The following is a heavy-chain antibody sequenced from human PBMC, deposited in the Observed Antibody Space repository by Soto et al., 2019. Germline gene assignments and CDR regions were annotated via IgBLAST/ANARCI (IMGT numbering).Heavy chain of an antibody. CDR3: AREAINSSGYSRYFQH. J-gene: IGHJ1*01. Sequence: QVQLVQSGAEVREPGASAKVSCKASGYTFTHYHVYWVRQAPGRGLEWLGMINPSGGSTTYAQNLQGRVTMTRDTSTNTVYMELSSLRSEDTAVYYCAREAINSSGYSRYFQHWGQGTLVTVSS. CDR2: INPSGGST. D-gene: IGHD3-22*01. CDR1: GYTFTHYH. V-gene: IGHV1-46*01.